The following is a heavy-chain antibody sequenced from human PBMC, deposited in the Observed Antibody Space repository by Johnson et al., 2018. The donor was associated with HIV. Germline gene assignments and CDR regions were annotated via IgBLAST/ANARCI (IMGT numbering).Heavy chain of an antibody. D-gene: IGHD6-13*01. Sequence: VQLVESGGGLVKPGGSLRVSCAASGFTFSDAWMSWVRQAPGKGLEWLANIKEDANDEYYVDSLKGRFTISRDNAKESLFLQMDNLRTDDTAVYYCARGGVYSSPHDAFDVWGQGTMVTVSS. V-gene: IGHV3-7*05. J-gene: IGHJ3*01. CDR1: GFTFSDAW. CDR2: IKEDANDE. CDR3: ARGGVYSSPHDAFDV.